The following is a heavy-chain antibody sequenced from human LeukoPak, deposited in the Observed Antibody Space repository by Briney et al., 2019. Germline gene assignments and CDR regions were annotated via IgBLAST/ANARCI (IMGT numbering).Heavy chain of an antibody. V-gene: IGHV4-4*02. Sequence: NPSETLSLTCAVSGGSISSGYWWSWVRQPPMKGLGWIGEIIDSGSTNYNPSLKGRITISLDKTKNQFSLNVNSVTAADTAVYYCATYGPTSGGYTFEYWGQGILVTVSS. CDR2: IIDSGST. CDR3: ATYGPTSGGYTFEY. J-gene: IGHJ4*02. CDR1: GGSISSGYW. D-gene: IGHD2-15*01.